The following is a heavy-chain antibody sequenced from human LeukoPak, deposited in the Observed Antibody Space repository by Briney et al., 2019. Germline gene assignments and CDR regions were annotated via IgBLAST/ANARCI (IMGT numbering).Heavy chain of an antibody. V-gene: IGHV6-1*01. CDR2: TFYRSKWFY. Sequence: SQTLSLTCGIFGDRVSSNTAAWYWIRQSPSRGLEWLGRTFYRSKWFYEYAVSVRSRISINVDTSNTQFSLRLPSVTPEDTAVYYCARDPSYAQGLDFWGQGTLVTVSS. CDR3: ARDPSYAQGLDF. D-gene: IGHD3/OR15-3a*01. J-gene: IGHJ1*01. CDR1: GDRVSSNTAA.